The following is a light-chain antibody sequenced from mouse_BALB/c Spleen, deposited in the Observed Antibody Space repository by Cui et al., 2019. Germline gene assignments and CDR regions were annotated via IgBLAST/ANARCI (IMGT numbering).Light chain of an antibody. J-gene: IGKJ1*01. V-gene: IGKV10-94*01. CDR1: QNINVW. Sequence: DIQMNQSPSSLSASLGDTITITCHASQNINVWLSWYQQKPGYIPKLLIYKASNLHTGVPSRFSGSGSGTGFTLTISSLQPEDIATYYCQQGQSYPRTFGGGTKLEIK. CDR3: QQGQSYPRT. CDR2: KAS.